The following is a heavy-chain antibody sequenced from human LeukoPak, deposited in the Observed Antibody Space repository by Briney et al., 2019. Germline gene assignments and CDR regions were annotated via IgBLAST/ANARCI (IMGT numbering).Heavy chain of an antibody. D-gene: IGHD6-13*01. V-gene: IGHV3-74*01. CDR1: AFTFSSYW. Sequence: GGSLRLSCATSAFTFSSYWMHWVRQALGKGLVWVSRINSGGSSRSYADYVKGRFTISRDDAKNTLYLQMSSLSVDDTAIYYCTRGSPGYSSSWLDFWGQGILVTVSS. CDR3: TRGSPGYSSSWLDF. J-gene: IGHJ4*02. CDR2: INSGGSSR.